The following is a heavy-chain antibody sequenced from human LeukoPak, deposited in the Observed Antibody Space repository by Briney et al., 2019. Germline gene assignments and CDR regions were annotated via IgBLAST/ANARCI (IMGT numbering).Heavy chain of an antibody. V-gene: IGHV1-18*01. CDR2: ISAYNGNI. D-gene: IGHD2-21*02. J-gene: IGHJ4*02. Sequence: ASVKVSCKASGYTFTSYGISWVRQAPGQGLEWMGWISAYNGNINYAQKLQGRVTMTTDTSTSTAYMELRSLRSDDTAVYYCARVPYCGGDCYTSQTTFDYWGQGTLVTVSS. CDR1: GYTFTSYG. CDR3: ARVPYCGGDCYTSQTTFDY.